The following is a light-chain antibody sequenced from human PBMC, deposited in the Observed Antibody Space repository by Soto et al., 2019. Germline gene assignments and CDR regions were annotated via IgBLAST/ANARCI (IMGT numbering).Light chain of an antibody. CDR3: QVWNNTSDHVV. CDR1: NIGSKS. CDR2: YDS. V-gene: IGLV3-21*04. Sequence: SYELTQPPSVSVAPGKTARITCGGNNIGSKSVHWYQQKPGQAPVLVIYYDSDRPSGIPERFSGSNSGNTATLTINRVEAGDEADYYCQVWNNTSDHVVFGGGTKLTVL. J-gene: IGLJ2*01.